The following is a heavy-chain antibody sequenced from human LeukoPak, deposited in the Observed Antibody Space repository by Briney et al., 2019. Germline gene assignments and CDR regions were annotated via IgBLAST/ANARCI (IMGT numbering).Heavy chain of an antibody. CDR2: IYYSGST. Sequence: SETLSLTCTVSGGSISSGGYYWSWIRQHPGKGLEWIGYIYYSGSTYYNPSLKSRVTISVDTSKNQFSLKLSSVTAADTAVYYCARVNGADDTPLGYCSSTSCYNYYYYGMDVWGQGTTVTVSS. D-gene: IGHD2-2*02. J-gene: IGHJ6*02. V-gene: IGHV4-31*03. CDR1: GGSISSGGYY. CDR3: ARVNGADDTPLGYCSSTSCYNYYYYGMDV.